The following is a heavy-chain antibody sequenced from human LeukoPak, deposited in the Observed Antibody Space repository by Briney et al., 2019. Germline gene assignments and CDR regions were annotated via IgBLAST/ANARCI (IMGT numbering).Heavy chain of an antibody. CDR1: GFTFSSYE. J-gene: IGHJ4*02. Sequence: GGSLRLSCAASGFTFSSYEMNWVRQAPGKGLEWVSYISSSGSTIYYADYVKGRFTISRDNAKNSLYLQMNSLRAEDTAVYYCARCGKGGKLWFTDWGQGTLVTVSS. CDR2: ISSSGSTI. V-gene: IGHV3-48*03. CDR3: ARCGKGGKLWFTD. D-gene: IGHD5-18*01.